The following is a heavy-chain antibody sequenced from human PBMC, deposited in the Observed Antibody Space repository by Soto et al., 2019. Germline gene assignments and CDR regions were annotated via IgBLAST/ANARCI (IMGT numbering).Heavy chain of an antibody. V-gene: IGHV3-33*01. Sequence: GGSLRLSCAASGFTFSSYGMHWVRQAPGKGLEWVAVIWYDGSNKYYADSVKGRFTISSDNSRNTLHLQMDSLRPEDTAVYYCARDYYDGSSGCPSSWFDPWGQATLVTVSS. CDR3: ARDYYDGSSGCPSSWFDP. CDR1: GFTFSSYG. J-gene: IGHJ5*02. CDR2: IWYDGSNK. D-gene: IGHD3-22*01.